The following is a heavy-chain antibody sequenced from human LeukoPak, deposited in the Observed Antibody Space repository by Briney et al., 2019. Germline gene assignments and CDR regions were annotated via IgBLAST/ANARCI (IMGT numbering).Heavy chain of an antibody. V-gene: IGHV1-2*02. Sequence: ASVKVSCKASGYTFTGYYMHWVRQAPGQGLEWMGWINPNSGGTNYAQKFQGRVTITADKSTSTAYMEVRDLRYEDTAVYYCARGLSSWGQGTLVIVSS. CDR3: ARGLSS. CDR2: INPNSGGT. CDR1: GYTFTGYY. J-gene: IGHJ5*02.